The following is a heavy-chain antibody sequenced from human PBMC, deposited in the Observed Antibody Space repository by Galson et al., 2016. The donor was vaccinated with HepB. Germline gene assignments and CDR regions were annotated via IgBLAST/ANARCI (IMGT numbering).Heavy chain of an antibody. J-gene: IGHJ6*02. CDR1: GFTFSNYG. Sequence: SLRLSCAASGFTFSNYGMQWVRQAPGKGLEWVAVIWYDGSNKYYADSVKGRFTISRDNSKNTLYLQMNSLRAEDTAVYYCARELATVSGSYYFYGMDVWGQGTTVTVSS. D-gene: IGHD6-19*01. CDR3: ARELATVSGSYYFYGMDV. CDR2: IWYDGSNK. V-gene: IGHV3-33*01.